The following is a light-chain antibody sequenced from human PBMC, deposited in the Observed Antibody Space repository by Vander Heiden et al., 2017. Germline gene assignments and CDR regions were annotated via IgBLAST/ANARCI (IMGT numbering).Light chain of an antibody. Sequence: DIQMTQSPSTLSASVGDRVTITCRASQSISSWLAWYQQKPGKAPKLLIYKASSLESGVPSRFRGSGSGTEFTLPISSLQPDDFATYYCQQYNSPVTFGQGTKVEIK. CDR2: KAS. V-gene: IGKV1-5*03. CDR1: QSISSW. CDR3: QQYNSPVT. J-gene: IGKJ1*01.